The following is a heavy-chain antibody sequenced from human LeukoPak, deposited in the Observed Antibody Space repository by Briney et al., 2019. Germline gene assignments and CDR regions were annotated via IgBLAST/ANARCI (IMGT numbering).Heavy chain of an antibody. CDR3: VRSARRGDF. CDR1: GFTFSDQY. J-gene: IGHJ4*02. CDR2: ISGSGSDI. Sequence: PGGSLRLSCAVSGFTFSDQYMSWIRQAPGKGLEYLSYISGSGSDISYADSVKGRFTISRDNAKNSLYLQMNSLRVEDTAMYYCVRSARRGDFWGQGTLVTVSS. V-gene: IGHV3-11*01. D-gene: IGHD6-6*01.